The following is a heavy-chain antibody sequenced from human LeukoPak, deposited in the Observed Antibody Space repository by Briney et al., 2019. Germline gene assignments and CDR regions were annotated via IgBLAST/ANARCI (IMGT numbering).Heavy chain of an antibody. V-gene: IGHV3-48*01. D-gene: IGHD3-22*01. Sequence: PGGSLRLSCAASGFTFSSYSMNWVRQAPGRGLEGVSYISSSSSTIYYADSVKGRFTISRDNAKNSLYLQMNSLRAEDTAVYYCAKTDYDSSGYDRFYYYYMDVWGKGTTVTVSS. CDR2: ISSSSSTI. J-gene: IGHJ6*03. CDR1: GFTFSSYS. CDR3: AKTDYDSSGYDRFYYYYMDV.